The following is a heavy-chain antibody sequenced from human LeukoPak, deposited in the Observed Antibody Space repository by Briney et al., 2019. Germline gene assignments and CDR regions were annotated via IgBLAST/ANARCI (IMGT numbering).Heavy chain of an antibody. Sequence: PGGSLRLSCAASGFTVSSNYMSWVRQAPGKGLEWVSVIYSGGSTYYADSVKGRFTISRDNSKNTLYLQMNSLRAEDTAVYYCAREIRWFGELHHLNWFDPWGQGTLVTVSS. J-gene: IGHJ5*02. CDR2: IYSGGST. CDR3: AREIRWFGELHHLNWFDP. CDR1: GFTVSSNY. D-gene: IGHD3-10*01. V-gene: IGHV3-53*01.